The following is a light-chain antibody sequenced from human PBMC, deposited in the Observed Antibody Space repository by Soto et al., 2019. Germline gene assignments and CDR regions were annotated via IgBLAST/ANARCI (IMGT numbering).Light chain of an antibody. CDR3: SSYTSSSTWV. CDR2: DVG. Sequence: QSALTQPASVSGSPGQSITISCTGTNSDVGAYSYVSWYQQYPGKAPKLLIYDVGARPSGISDRFSGSKSGNTASLTISGLQAEDEADYYCSSYTSSSTWVFGGGTKVTVL. CDR1: NSDVGAYSY. V-gene: IGLV2-14*03. J-gene: IGLJ3*02.